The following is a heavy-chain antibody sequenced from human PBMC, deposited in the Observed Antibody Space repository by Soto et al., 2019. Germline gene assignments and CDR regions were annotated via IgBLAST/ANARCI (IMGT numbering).Heavy chain of an antibody. D-gene: IGHD3-10*01. CDR3: ARVGSLYYYYGMDV. V-gene: IGHV1-69*13. CDR2: IIPIFGTA. Sequence: SVKVSCEASGGTFSSYAISWVRQAPGQGLEWMGGIIPIFGTANYAQKFQGRVTITADESTSTAYMELSSLRSEDTAVYYCARVGSLYYYYGMDVWGQGTTVTVSS. J-gene: IGHJ6*02. CDR1: GGTFSSYA.